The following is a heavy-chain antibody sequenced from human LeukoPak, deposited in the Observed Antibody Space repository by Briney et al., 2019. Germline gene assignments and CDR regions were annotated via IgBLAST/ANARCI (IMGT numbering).Heavy chain of an antibody. CDR3: TRDRPTGASRVFVVQ. V-gene: IGHV3-21*01. D-gene: IGHD3-3*01. CDR1: GFTFSSYA. J-gene: IGHJ4*02. Sequence: GGSLRLSCAASGFTFSSYAMTWVRQAPGKGLEWVSSMSSGSRYIYYADSVRGRFTIARDNAKNSLYLLMNSLRAEDTAVYYCTRDRPTGASRVFVVQWGQGTPVTVSS. CDR2: MSSGSRYI.